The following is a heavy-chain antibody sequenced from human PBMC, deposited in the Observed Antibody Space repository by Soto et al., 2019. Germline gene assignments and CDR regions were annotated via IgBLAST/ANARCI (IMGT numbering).Heavy chain of an antibody. CDR2: IWYDGSNK. D-gene: IGHD5-12*01. Sequence: GGSLRLSCAASGFTFSSYGMHWVRQAPGKGLEWVAVIWYDGSNKYYADSVKGRFTISRDNSKNTLYLQMNSLRAEDTAVYYCAREQVGYDFGYYYYGMDVWGQGTTVTVSS. V-gene: IGHV3-33*01. CDR3: AREQVGYDFGYYYYGMDV. CDR1: GFTFSSYG. J-gene: IGHJ6*02.